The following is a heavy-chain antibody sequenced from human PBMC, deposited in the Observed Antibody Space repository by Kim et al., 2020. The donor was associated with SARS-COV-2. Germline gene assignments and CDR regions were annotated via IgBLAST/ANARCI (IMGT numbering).Heavy chain of an antibody. J-gene: IGHJ4*02. D-gene: IGHD3-9*01. Sequence: ASVKVSCKASGYTFTGYYMHWVRQAPGQGLEWMGRINPNSGGTNYAQKFQGRVTMTRDTSISTAYMELSRLRSDDTAVYYCARFRGIGTGYYKTFDYWGQGTLVTVSS. V-gene: IGHV1-2*06. CDR2: INPNSGGT. CDR1: GYTFTGYY. CDR3: ARFRGIGTGYYKTFDY.